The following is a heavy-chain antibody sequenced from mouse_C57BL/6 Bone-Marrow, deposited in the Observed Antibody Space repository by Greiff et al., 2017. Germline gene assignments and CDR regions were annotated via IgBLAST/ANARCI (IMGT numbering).Heavy chain of an antibody. J-gene: IGHJ4*01. Sequence: EVMLVESGPGLAKPSQTLSLTCSVTGYSITSDYWNWIRQYPGNKLEYMGYISYSGSTYYNPSLKSRIFINRDTSKNQYYLQWKSVTTEDTATYYCAWGGWAEDYAMDYWGQGTSVTVSS. CDR3: AWGGWAEDYAMDY. CDR2: ISYSGST. V-gene: IGHV3-8*01. D-gene: IGHD3-2*02. CDR1: GYSITSDY.